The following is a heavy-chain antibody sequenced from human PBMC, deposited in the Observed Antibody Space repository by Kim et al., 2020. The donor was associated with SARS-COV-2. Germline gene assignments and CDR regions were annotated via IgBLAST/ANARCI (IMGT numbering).Heavy chain of an antibody. CDR1: GFTFSSYW. D-gene: IGHD3-22*01. V-gene: IGHV3-7*03. J-gene: IGHJ4*02. Sequence: GGSLRLSCAASGFTFSSYWMSWVRQAPGKGLEWVANIKQDGSEKYYVDSVKGRFTISRDNAKNSLYLQMNSLRAEDTAVYYCARAPGLHYYDSSGFDYWGQGTLVTVSS. CDR2: IKQDGSEK. CDR3: ARAPGLHYYDSSGFDY.